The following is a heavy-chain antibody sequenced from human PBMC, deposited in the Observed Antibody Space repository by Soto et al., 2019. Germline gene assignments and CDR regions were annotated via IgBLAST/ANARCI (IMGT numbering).Heavy chain of an antibody. Sequence: VSVKVSCKASGYTFTGYYMHWVRQAPGQGLEWMGWINPNSGGTNYAQKFQGWVTMTRDTSISTAYMELSRLRSDDTAVYYCARGRKRGYCSSTSCYAPYYFDYWGQGTLVTVSS. CDR3: ARGRKRGYCSSTSCYAPYYFDY. CDR2: INPNSGGT. CDR1: GYTFTGYY. D-gene: IGHD2-2*01. V-gene: IGHV1-2*04. J-gene: IGHJ4*02.